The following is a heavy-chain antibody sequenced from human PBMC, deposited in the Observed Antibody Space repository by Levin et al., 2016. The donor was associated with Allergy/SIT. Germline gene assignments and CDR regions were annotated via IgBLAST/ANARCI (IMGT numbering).Heavy chain of an antibody. D-gene: IGHD5-24*01. CDR2: ISSSGSTI. CDR3: ASDGFYYYGMDV. V-gene: IGHV3-48*03. J-gene: IGHJ6*02. Sequence: WIRQPPGKGLEWVSYISSSGSTIYYADSVKGRFTISRDNAKNSLYLQMNSLRAEDTAVYYCASDGFYYYGMDVWGQGTTVTVSS.